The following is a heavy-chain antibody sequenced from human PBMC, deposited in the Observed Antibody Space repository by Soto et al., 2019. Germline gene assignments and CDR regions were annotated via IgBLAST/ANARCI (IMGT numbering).Heavy chain of an antibody. CDR2: VSYDGSNK. CDR3: AREGGRYSSDYYYYGMDV. D-gene: IGHD6-25*01. V-gene: IGHV3-30-3*01. CDR1: GFTFSSYP. Sequence: QVQLVESGGGVVQPGRSLRLSCAASGFTFSSYPMYWVRQAPGKGLEWVAVVSYDGSNKNYADSVKGRFTISRDNSQNTLYLQMSSLRTEDTAVYYCAREGGRYSSDYYYYGMDVWGQGTTVSVSS. J-gene: IGHJ6*02.